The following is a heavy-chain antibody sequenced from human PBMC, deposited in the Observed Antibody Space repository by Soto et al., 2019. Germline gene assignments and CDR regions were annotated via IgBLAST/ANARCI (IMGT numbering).Heavy chain of an antibody. CDR3: AKDWTRGSGGYPDYFDY. V-gene: IGHV3-23*01. CDR1: GFTFSAYG. Sequence: LRLSCAGSGFTFSAYGMSWVRQAPGKGLEWVSGISVSGTSTYYADSVKGRFTISRDNSKNTLYLQMKRLRAEDTALYYCAKDWTRGSGGYPDYFDYWGQGTLVTVSS. J-gene: IGHJ4*02. D-gene: IGHD3-10*01. CDR2: ISVSGTST.